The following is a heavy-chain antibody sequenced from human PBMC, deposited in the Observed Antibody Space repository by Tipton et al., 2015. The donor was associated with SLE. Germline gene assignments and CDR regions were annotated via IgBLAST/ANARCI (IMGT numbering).Heavy chain of an antibody. D-gene: IGHD7-27*01. CDR1: GYIFSNYG. V-gene: IGHV1-18*01. CDR3: ARDWGFGSQFGLDV. CDR2: ISGYNGNT. J-gene: IGHJ6*02. Sequence: QLVQSGAEVKEPGASVKVSCKTSGYIFSNYGISWVRQAPRQGLQWMGWISGYNGNTNYAQQLQGRVTLTTDTSSSTAYMELRSLTSDDTALYYCARDWGFGSQFGLDVWGQGTTVTVSS.